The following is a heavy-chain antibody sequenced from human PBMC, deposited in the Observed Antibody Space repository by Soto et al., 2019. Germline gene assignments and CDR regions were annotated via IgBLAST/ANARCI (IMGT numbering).Heavy chain of an antibody. CDR3: ARVWTTVTNWFDP. V-gene: IGHV4-4*02. Sequence: SETLSLTCAVSGGSISSSNWWSWVRQPPGKGLEWIGEIYHSGSTYYNPSLKSRVTISVDKSKNQFSLKLSSVAAADTAVYYCARVWTTVTNWFDPWGQGTLVTVSS. CDR2: IYHSGST. J-gene: IGHJ5*02. CDR1: GGSISSSNW. D-gene: IGHD4-17*01.